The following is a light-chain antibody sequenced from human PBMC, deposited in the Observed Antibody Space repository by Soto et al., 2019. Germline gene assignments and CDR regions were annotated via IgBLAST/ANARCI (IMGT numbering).Light chain of an antibody. CDR1: QSITNR. Sequence: DIQMTQSPSTLSASVGDRVTITCRASQSITNRLAWYQQKPGKAPKVLIYDASNLEYGVPSRFSGSGFGTEFILTISSLQPDDFANYCCQHYGGMWTFGQGTKVDIK. CDR2: DAS. J-gene: IGKJ1*01. CDR3: QHYGGMWT. V-gene: IGKV1-5*01.